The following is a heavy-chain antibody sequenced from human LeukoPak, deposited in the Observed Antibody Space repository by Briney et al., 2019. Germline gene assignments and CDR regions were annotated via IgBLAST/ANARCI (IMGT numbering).Heavy chain of an antibody. Sequence: GASVKVSCKXSGGTFSSYAISWVRQAPGQGLEWMGGIIPIFGTANYAQKFQGRVTITTDESTSTAYMELSSLRSEDTAVYYCARALWSYPFLYYFDYWGQGTLVTVSS. D-gene: IGHD4/OR15-4a*01. CDR1: GGTFSSYA. J-gene: IGHJ4*02. CDR3: ARALWSYPFLYYFDY. CDR2: IIPIFGTA. V-gene: IGHV1-69*05.